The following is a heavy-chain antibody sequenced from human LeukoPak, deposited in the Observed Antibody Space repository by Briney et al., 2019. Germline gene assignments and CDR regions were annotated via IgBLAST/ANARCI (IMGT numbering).Heavy chain of an antibody. CDR3: ARERGGYNYGRAYMDV. J-gene: IGHJ6*03. Sequence: SVKVSCKTSGGAFSSYAFSWVRQAPGQGLEWMGRIIPVFGTSNYAQKFQGRVTITADESTRTAYMELSSLRSEDTAVYYCARERGGYNYGRAYMDVWGKGTTVTVS. D-gene: IGHD5-18*01. CDR1: GGAFSSYA. CDR2: IIPVFGTS. V-gene: IGHV1-69*13.